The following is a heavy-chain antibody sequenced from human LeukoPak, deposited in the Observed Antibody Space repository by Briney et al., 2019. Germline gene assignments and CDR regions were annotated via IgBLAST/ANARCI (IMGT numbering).Heavy chain of an antibody. J-gene: IGHJ4*02. Sequence: ASETLSVTCTVSGGSISSDNYYWSWIRQPAGKGLEWIGRIYASGTTNYNPSLKSRVTISVDTSKNQFSLKLSSVTAADTAVYYCARGLVGATGGSFDYWGQGTLVTVSS. D-gene: IGHD1-26*01. CDR1: GGSISSDNYY. CDR2: IYASGTT. V-gene: IGHV4-61*02. CDR3: ARGLVGATGGSFDY.